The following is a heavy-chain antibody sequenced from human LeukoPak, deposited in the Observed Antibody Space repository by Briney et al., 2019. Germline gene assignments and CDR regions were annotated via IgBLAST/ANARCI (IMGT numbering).Heavy chain of an antibody. CDR2: ISGSGGST. V-gene: IGHV3-23*01. J-gene: IGHJ3*02. CDR1: GFTVSNNY. Sequence: GGSLRLSCAVAGFTVSNNYMSWVRQAPGKGLEWVSVISGSGGSTYYADSVKGRFTISRDNSKNTLYLQMNSLRAEDTAVYYCAKDQITMIVVVITTGAFDIWGQGTMVTVSS. CDR3: AKDQITMIVVVITTGAFDI. D-gene: IGHD3-22*01.